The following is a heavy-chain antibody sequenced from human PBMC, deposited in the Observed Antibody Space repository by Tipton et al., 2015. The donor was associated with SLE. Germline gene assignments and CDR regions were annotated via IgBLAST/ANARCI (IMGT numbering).Heavy chain of an antibody. CDR3: ARVPVRTTGGFGRFRMDV. V-gene: IGHV1-18*01. Sequence: QSGPEVKKPGSSVKVSCKASGVTFSNYGISWVRQAPGQGLEWMGRISAYNGNTYYAKKLQGRVTMTTDTSTSTAYMELNSLRSEDTAVYYCARVPVRTTGGFGRFRMDVWGKGTTVTVSS. CDR2: ISAYNGNT. J-gene: IGHJ6*04. CDR1: GVTFSNYG. D-gene: IGHD1-1*01.